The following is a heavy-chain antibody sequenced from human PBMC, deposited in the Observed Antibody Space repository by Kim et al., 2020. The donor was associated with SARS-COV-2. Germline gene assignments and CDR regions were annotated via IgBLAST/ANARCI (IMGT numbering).Heavy chain of an antibody. D-gene: IGHD3-10*01. CDR1: GFTVSSND. CDR3: ARHYYGSGSYWLSFDY. V-gene: IGHV3-53*04. Sequence: GGSLRLSCAASGFTVSSNDMSWVRQAPGKGLEWVSVIYSCGSTYYADSVKGRFTISRHNSKNTMYFQMNSLRAEDAAVYYCARHYYGSGSYWLSFDYWGQGTLVTVS. CDR2: IYSCGST. J-gene: IGHJ4*02.